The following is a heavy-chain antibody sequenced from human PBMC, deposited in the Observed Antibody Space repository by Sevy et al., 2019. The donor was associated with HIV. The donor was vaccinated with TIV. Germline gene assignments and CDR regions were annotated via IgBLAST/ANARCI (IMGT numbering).Heavy chain of an antibody. Sequence: ASVKVSCEASGYTFTSYGIIWVRQAPGQGLEWMGWISAYNGNTNYAQRLQGRVTMTTDTSTSTAYMELTSLRSDDTAVYYCARGPRKYYDSSGYYYPPSYSGQGTVVTVSS. CDR3: ARGPRKYYDSSGYYYPPSY. J-gene: IGHJ4*02. CDR2: ISAYNGNT. CDR1: GYTFTSYG. V-gene: IGHV1-18*01. D-gene: IGHD3-22*01.